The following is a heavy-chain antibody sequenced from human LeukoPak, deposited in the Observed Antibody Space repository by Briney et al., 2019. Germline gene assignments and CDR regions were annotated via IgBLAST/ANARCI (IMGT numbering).Heavy chain of an antibody. CDR2: ISSSGSTI. CDR3: ARDYYYDSSGYYLH. V-gene: IGHV3-11*04. D-gene: IGHD3-22*01. J-gene: IGHJ4*02. Sequence: GGSLRLSCAASGFTFSDYYMSWIRQAPGKGLEWVSYISSSGSTIYYADSVKGRFTISRDNARNSLYLQMNSLRAEDTAVYYCARDYYYDSSGYYLHWGQGTRVTVSP. CDR1: GFTFSDYY.